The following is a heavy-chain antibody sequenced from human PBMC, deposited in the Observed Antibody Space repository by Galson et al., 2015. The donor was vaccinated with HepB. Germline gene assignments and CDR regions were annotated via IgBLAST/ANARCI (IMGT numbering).Heavy chain of an antibody. V-gene: IGHV3-73*01. CDR2: IRSKPNTYAT. J-gene: IGHJ6*02. Sequence: LRLSCAASGFTFSDPALHWVRQASGKGLEWVGRIRSKPNTYATAYAASVKGRFTISRDDSKNTTDLQMNSLKTEDTAMYYCTRLDYYMDVWGQGTTVTVSS. CDR1: GFTFSDPA. CDR3: TRLDYYMDV.